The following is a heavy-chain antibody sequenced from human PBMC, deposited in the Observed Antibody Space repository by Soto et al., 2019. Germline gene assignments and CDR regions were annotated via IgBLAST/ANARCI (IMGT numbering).Heavy chain of an antibody. CDR2: IRSKAYGGTT. CDR3: TREYEYYDSSGFFDY. CDR1: GFTFGDYA. D-gene: IGHD3-22*01. J-gene: IGHJ4*02. V-gene: IGHV3-49*04. Sequence: GVLRLSCTASGFTFGDYAMSWVRQAPGKGLERVGFIRSKAYGGTTEYAASVKGRFTISRDDSKSIAYLQMNSLKTEDTAVYYCTREYEYYDSSGFFDYWGQGTLVTVSS.